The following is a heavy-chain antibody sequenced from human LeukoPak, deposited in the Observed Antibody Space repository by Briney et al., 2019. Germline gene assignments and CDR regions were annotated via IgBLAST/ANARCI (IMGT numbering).Heavy chain of an antibody. J-gene: IGHJ4*02. CDR1: GFTYSTYA. CDR3: AKDTLGGVSGTAYSDN. Sequence: GGSLRLSCAASGFTYSTYAMAWVRRAPGKGLEWVSTVSGTGSNTFYADSVKGRFTISRDNSKNTLYLQMNSLRAEDTAVYYCAKDTLGGVSGTAYSDNWGQGTLVTVPS. V-gene: IGHV3-23*01. D-gene: IGHD1-26*01. CDR2: VSGTGSNT.